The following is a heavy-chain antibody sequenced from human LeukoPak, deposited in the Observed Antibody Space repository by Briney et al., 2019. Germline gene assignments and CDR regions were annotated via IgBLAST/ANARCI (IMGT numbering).Heavy chain of an antibody. D-gene: IGHD2-15*01. Sequence: ASVKVSCKASGYTFTSYAMNWVRQAPGQGLEWMGWINTNTGNPTYAQGFTGRFVFSLDTSVSTAYLQISSLKADDTAVYYCARKSVAATPRDIVYQYYSMDVWGKGTTVTVSS. V-gene: IGHV7-4-1*02. J-gene: IGHJ6*03. CDR1: GYTFTSYA. CDR2: INTNTGNP. CDR3: ARKSVAATPRDIVYQYYSMDV.